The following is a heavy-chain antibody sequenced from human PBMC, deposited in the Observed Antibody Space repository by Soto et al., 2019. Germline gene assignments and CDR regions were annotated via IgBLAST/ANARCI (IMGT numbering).Heavy chain of an antibody. J-gene: IGHJ3*02. Sequence: ASVKVSCKASGYTVTSYGISWVRQAPGQGLEWLGWISTYNGNTNYAQKLQGRVTMTTDTSTSTAYMELRSLRSDDTAVYYCARGRYDFWSGYYRVAAFDIWGQGTMVTVSS. CDR2: ISTYNGNT. CDR3: ARGRYDFWSGYYRVAAFDI. V-gene: IGHV1-18*04. D-gene: IGHD3-3*01. CDR1: GYTVTSYG.